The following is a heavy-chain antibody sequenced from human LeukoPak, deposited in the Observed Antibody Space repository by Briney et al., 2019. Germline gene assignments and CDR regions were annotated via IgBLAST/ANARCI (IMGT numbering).Heavy chain of an antibody. J-gene: IGHJ3*02. Sequence: PSETLSLTCTVSGGSISSYYWSWIRQPPGKGLEWIGYISYSGSTNYNPSLKSRITISVDTSKNQISLKLSSVTAADTAVYYCARNSYYDNSGEGAFDIWGQGTMVTVSS. V-gene: IGHV4-59*01. CDR2: ISYSGST. CDR3: ARNSYYDNSGEGAFDI. D-gene: IGHD3-22*01. CDR1: GGSISSYY.